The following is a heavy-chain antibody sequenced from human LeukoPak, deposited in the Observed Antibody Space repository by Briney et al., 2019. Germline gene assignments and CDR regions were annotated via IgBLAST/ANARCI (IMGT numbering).Heavy chain of an antibody. CDR1: GFTFSSYA. CDR3: ARGLVAGISLCAFDY. J-gene: IGHJ4*02. Sequence: PGGSLRLSCAASGFTFSSYAMHWVRQAPGKGLEYVSAISSNGGSTYYANSVKGRFTISRDNSKNTLYLQMGSLRAEDMAVYYCARGLVAGISLCAFDYWGQGTLVTVSS. D-gene: IGHD6-19*01. V-gene: IGHV3-64*01. CDR2: ISSNGGST.